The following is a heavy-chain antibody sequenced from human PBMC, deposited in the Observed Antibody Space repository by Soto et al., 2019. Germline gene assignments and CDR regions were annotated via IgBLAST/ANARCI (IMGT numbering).Heavy chain of an antibody. J-gene: IGHJ5*02. CDR3: ARGAWYQLLSGWFAP. D-gene: IGHD2-2*01. CDR2: ISAYNGNT. CDR1: GYTFTSYG. Sequence: QVQLVQSGAEVKKPGASVKVSCKASGYTFTSYGISWVRQAPGQGLEWMGWISAYNGNTNYAQKLQGRVHMTTDTSTSTAYMAPRSLRSDATAVYDCARGAWYQLLSGWFAPWGQGTLVTVSS. V-gene: IGHV1-18*01.